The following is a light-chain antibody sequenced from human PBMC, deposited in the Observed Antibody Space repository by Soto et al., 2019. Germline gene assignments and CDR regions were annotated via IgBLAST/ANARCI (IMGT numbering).Light chain of an antibody. Sequence: QSVLTQPASVSGSPGQSLTISCSGTSSDVGTYKYVSWYQQHPGKVPKLMIYEVSYRPSGVSNRFSGSKSGNTASLTISGLQAEDEADYYCSSYTTTNSLVFGIGTKVTVL. CDR2: EVS. V-gene: IGLV2-14*01. CDR3: SSYTTTNSLV. CDR1: SSDVGTYKY. J-gene: IGLJ1*01.